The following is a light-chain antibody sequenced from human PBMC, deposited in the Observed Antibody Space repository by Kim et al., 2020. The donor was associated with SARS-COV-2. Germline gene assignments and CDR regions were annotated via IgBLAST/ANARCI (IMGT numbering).Light chain of an antibody. CDR1: NIGSKS. CDR3: QVWDSSSDNRV. J-gene: IGLJ3*02. CDR2: YDS. V-gene: IGLV3-21*04. Sequence: ATGKTARITWGGNNIGSKSVHWYQQKPGQAPVRVIYYDSDRPSGIPERFSGSNSGNTATLTISRVEAGDEADYYCQVWDSSSDNRVFGGGTQLTVL.